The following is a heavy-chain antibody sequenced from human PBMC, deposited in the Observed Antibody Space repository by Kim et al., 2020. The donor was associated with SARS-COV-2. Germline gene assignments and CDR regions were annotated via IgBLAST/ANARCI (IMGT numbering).Heavy chain of an antibody. CDR3: ARMFHGYSGYVTDY. J-gene: IGHJ4*02. CDR2: ISSSSSYI. D-gene: IGHD5-12*01. CDR1: GFTFSSYS. V-gene: IGHV3-21*01. Sequence: GGSLRLSCAASGFTFSSYSMNWVRQAPGKGLEWVSSISSSSSYIYYADSVKGRFTISRDNAKNSLYLQMNSLRAEDTAVYYCARMFHGYSGYVTDYWGQGTLVTVSS.